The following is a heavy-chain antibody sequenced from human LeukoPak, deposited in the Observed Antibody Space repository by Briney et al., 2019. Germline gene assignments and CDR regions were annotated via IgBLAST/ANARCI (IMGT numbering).Heavy chain of an antibody. D-gene: IGHD5-24*01. CDR3: AGGPRFGMATRGSNWFDP. CDR1: GYTLTELS. Sequence: GASVKVSCKVSGYTLTELSMHWVRQAPGQGLEWMGWINPNSGGTNYAQKFQGRVTMTRDTSISTAYMELSRLRSDDTAVYYCAGGPRFGMATRGSNWFDPWGQGTLVTVSS. V-gene: IGHV1-2*02. CDR2: INPNSGGT. J-gene: IGHJ5*02.